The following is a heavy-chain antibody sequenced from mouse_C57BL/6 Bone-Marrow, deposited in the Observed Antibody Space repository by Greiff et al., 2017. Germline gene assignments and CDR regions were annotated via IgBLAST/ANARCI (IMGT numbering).Heavy chain of an antibody. D-gene: IGHD1-1*01. Sequence: VQLQQSGPELVKPGASVKISCKASGYAFSSSWMNWVKQRPGKGLEWIGRIYPGDGDTNYNGKFKGKATLTADKSSSTAYMQLSSLTSEDSAVYFCARNYGSSYYAMDYWGQGTTLTVSS. V-gene: IGHV1-82*01. CDR1: GYAFSSSW. J-gene: IGHJ2*01. CDR2: IYPGDGDT. CDR3: ARNYGSSYYAMDY.